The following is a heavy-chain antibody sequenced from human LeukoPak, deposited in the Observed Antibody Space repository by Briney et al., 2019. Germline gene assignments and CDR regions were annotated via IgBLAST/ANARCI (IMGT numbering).Heavy chain of an antibody. CDR1: GFTFSSYA. Sequence: PGGSLRLSCAASGFTFSSYAMHWVRQAPGKGLEWVAVISYDGSNKYYADSVKGRFTISRDNSKNTLYLQMNSLRAEDTAVYFCARADYGDTSDPFDFWGQGTLVTVSS. CDR3: ARADYGDTSDPFDF. J-gene: IGHJ4*02. CDR2: ISYDGSNK. V-gene: IGHV3-30-3*01. D-gene: IGHD4-17*01.